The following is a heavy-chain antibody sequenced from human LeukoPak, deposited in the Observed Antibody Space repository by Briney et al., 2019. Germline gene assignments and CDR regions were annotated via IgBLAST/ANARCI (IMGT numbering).Heavy chain of an antibody. CDR1: GGSISSTTYY. CDR3: TGDYGDYVIGH. J-gene: IGHJ4*02. D-gene: IGHD4-17*01. V-gene: IGHV4-39*01. Sequence: PSETLSLTCTVSGGSISSTTYYWGWIRQPPGKGLEWIGSMHYSGSNYYNPSLNSRVSISLDTSKNLFSLRLSSVTAADTAVYYCTGDYGDYVIGHWGQGTLVTVSS. CDR2: MHYSGSN.